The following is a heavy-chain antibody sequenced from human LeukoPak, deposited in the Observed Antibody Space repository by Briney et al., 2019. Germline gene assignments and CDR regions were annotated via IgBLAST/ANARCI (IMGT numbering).Heavy chain of an antibody. Sequence: SVKVSCKASGGTFSSYAISWVRQAPGQGLEWMGRIIPILGIANYAQKFQGRVTITADKSTSTAYMELSSLRSEDTAVYYCAAERYYDSSDYYNYWGQGTLVTVSS. V-gene: IGHV1-69*04. D-gene: IGHD3-22*01. J-gene: IGHJ4*02. CDR1: GGTFSSYA. CDR2: IIPILGIA. CDR3: AAERYYDSSDYYNY.